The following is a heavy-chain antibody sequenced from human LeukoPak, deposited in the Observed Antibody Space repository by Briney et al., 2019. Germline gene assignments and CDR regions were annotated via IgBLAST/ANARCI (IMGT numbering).Heavy chain of an antibody. CDR1: GFTFSNYC. V-gene: IGHV3-7*01. CDR3: ARNGRVLEWVYWYFDL. Sequence: PGGSLRLSCATSGFTFSNYCMSWVRQAPGKGLEWVANIKQDGSEEYYVDSVKGRFTISRDNAKDSLFLQMNSLRVEDTAVYYCARNGRVLEWVYWYFDLWGRGTLVTVSS. D-gene: IGHD3-3*01. J-gene: IGHJ2*01. CDR2: IKQDGSEE.